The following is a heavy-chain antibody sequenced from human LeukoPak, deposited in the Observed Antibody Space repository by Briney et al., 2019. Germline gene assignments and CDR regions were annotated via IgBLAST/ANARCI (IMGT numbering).Heavy chain of an antibody. D-gene: IGHD1-1*01. CDR1: GYSFTSYY. CDR2: INPSGGST. CDR3: ARTSNSPGWFDP. J-gene: IGHJ5*02. Sequence: GESLKISCKGSGYSFTSYYMHWVRQAPGQGLEWMGIINPSGGSTSYAQKFQGRVTMTRDTSTSTVYMELSSLRSEDTAVYYCARTSNSPGWFDPWGQGTLVTVSS. V-gene: IGHV1-46*01.